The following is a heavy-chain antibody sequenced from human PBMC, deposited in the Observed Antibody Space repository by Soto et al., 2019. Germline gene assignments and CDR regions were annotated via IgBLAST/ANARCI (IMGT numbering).Heavy chain of an antibody. CDR1: GFTFSSYG. J-gene: IGHJ6*02. D-gene: IGHD2-21*02. V-gene: IGHV3-33*01. CDR2: IWYDGSNK. Sequence: QVQLVESGGGVVQPGRSLRLSCAASGFTFSSYGMHWVRQAPGKGLEWVAVIWYDGSNKYYADSVKGRFTISRDNSKNTLYMQMNSPRAEDTAVYYCARGCGGDCYSGYYSYYYGMDVGGQGTTVTVSS. CDR3: ARGCGGDCYSGYYSYYYGMDV.